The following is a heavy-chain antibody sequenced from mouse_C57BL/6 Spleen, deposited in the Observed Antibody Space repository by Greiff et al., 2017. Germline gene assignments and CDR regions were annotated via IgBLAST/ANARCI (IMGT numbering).Heavy chain of an antibody. Sequence: EVQLQQSGPELVKPGASVKISCKASGYTFTDYYMNWVKQSHGKSLEWIGDINPNNGGTSYNQKFKGKATLTVDKSSSTAYMELRSLTSEDSAVYYCAGDGYDFDYWGQGTTLTVSS. CDR1: GYTFTDYY. V-gene: IGHV1-26*01. D-gene: IGHD2-2*01. CDR2: INPNNGGT. CDR3: AGDGYDFDY. J-gene: IGHJ2*01.